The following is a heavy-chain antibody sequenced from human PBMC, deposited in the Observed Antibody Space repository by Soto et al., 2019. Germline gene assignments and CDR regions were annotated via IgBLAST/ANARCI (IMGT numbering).Heavy chain of an antibody. D-gene: IGHD5-12*01. J-gene: IGHJ4*02. Sequence: QVQLVESGGGVVQPGRSLRLSCAASGFTFSDYTMHWVRQAPGKVLQWVALIYNDGSKTYYADSVKGRFTVSRDNTNNTLYLETNRLRAEDTGVYYCARGGGTQLGACYDNWGQGTLVTVSS. V-gene: IGHV3-30*04. CDR3: ARGGGTQLGACYDN. CDR2: IYNDGSKT. CDR1: GFTFSDYT.